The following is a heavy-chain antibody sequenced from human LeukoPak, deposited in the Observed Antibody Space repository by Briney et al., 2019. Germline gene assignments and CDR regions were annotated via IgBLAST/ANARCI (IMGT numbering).Heavy chain of an antibody. V-gene: IGHV3-23*01. CDR2: ISSSGDSA. CDR1: GFTFSNYV. J-gene: IGHJ6*02. CDR3: AKGPVATRKVYYGLNL. Sequence: GGSLRLSCVASGFTFSNYVFSWVRQAPGKGLEWVSGISSSGDSAFYADSVKGLFTISRDNSNNTVYLQMISLRVGDTALYYCAKGPVATRKVYYGLNLWGQGPMVIVSS. D-gene: IGHD5-12*01.